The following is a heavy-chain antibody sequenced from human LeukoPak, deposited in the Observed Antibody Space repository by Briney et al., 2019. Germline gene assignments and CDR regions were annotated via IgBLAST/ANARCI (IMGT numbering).Heavy chain of an antibody. CDR3: ARGPHYGDGNYFFHMGV. V-gene: IGHV4-38-2*02. CDR1: GYSISNNFY. J-gene: IGHJ6*03. CDR2: INRSWST. D-gene: IGHD4-17*01. Sequence: SETLSLTCTVSGYSISNNFYWAWIRQSPGKGLEWIVSINRSWSTYYNPSLQSRVTISVDTSKNQFSLKLSSVTAEDTAVYYCARGPHYGDGNYFFHMGVWGKGTTVTISS.